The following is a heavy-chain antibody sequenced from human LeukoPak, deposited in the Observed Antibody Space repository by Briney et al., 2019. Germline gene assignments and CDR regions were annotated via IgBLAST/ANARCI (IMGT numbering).Heavy chain of an antibody. Sequence: SETLSLTCTVSGGSISSYYWSWIRQPPGKGLEWIGYIYYSGSTNYNPSLKSRVTISVDTSKNQFSLKLSSATAADTAVYYCARDSGYSTPMDVWGKGTTVTVPS. V-gene: IGHV4-59*01. CDR1: GGSISSYY. D-gene: IGHD6-13*01. J-gene: IGHJ6*04. CDR2: IYYSGST. CDR3: ARDSGYSTPMDV.